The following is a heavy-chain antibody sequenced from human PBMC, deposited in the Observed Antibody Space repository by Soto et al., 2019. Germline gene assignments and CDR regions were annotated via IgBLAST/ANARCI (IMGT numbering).Heavy chain of an antibody. CDR2: IYYSGST. Sequence: SETLSLTCTVSGGSISSGGYYWSWIRQHPGKGLEWIGYIYYSGSTYYNPSLKSRVTISVDTSKNQFSLKLSSVTAADTAVYYCARVGGYYDSSGYDYWGQGTLVTVSS. CDR3: ARVGGYYDSSGYDY. V-gene: IGHV4-31*03. CDR1: GGSISSGGYY. D-gene: IGHD3-22*01. J-gene: IGHJ4*02.